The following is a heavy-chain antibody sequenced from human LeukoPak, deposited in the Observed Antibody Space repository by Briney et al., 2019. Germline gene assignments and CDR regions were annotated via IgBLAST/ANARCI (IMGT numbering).Heavy chain of an antibody. CDR1: GGSFSGYY. D-gene: IGHD3-22*01. J-gene: IGHJ4*02. CDR3: ARGVDHYYDSSGYAY. V-gene: IGHV4-34*01. Sequence: SETLSLTCAVYGGSFSGYYRSWIRQPPGKGLEWIGEINHSGSTNYNPSLKSRVTISVDTSKNQFSLKLSSVTAADTAVYYCARGVDHYYDSSGYAYWGQGTLVTVSS. CDR2: INHSGST.